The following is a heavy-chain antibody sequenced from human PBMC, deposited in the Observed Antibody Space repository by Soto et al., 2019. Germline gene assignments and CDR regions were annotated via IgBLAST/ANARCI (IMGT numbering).Heavy chain of an antibody. CDR1: GGSISSVGYY. CDR2: IYYSGST. Sequence: QVQLQESGPGLVKPSQTLSLTCTVSGGSISSVGYYWSCIRQHPGKGLEWIGYIYYSGSTSYNPSLKSRVTISVDTSKNQFSLKLSSVTAADTAVYYCARTMIVTWFDPWGQGTLVTVSS. V-gene: IGHV4-31*03. D-gene: IGHD3-22*01. J-gene: IGHJ5*02. CDR3: ARTMIVTWFDP.